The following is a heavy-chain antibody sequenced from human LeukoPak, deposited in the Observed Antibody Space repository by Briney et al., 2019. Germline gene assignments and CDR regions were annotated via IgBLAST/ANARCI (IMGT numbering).Heavy chain of an antibody. J-gene: IGHJ5*02. V-gene: IGHV4-34*01. CDR2: INHSGST. CDR3: ARASGGYSRSFDP. Sequence: SETLSLTCAVYGGSFSGYYWSWIRQPPGKGLEWIGEINHSGSTNYNPSLKSRVTISVDKSKNQFSLKLSSVTAADTAVYYCARASGGYSRSFDPWGQGTLVTVSS. CDR1: GGSFSGYY. D-gene: IGHD5-12*01.